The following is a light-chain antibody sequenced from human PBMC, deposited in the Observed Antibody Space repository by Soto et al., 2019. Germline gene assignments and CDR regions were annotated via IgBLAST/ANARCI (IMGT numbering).Light chain of an antibody. Sequence: AIPMTQSPSSLSASVGDRVSITCRASQGIRNDLGWYQQKPGQAPKIVLFAASTLESGVPSRFSGSGSGTEFTLTISSLQPEDFATYYCLQDHDYPWTFGQGTKVEIK. CDR1: QGIRND. CDR2: AAS. V-gene: IGKV1-6*01. J-gene: IGKJ1*01. CDR3: LQDHDYPWT.